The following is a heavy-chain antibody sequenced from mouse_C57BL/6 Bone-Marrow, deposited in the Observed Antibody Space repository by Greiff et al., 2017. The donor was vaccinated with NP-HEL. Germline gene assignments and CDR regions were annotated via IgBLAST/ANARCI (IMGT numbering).Heavy chain of an antibody. CDR1: GFTFSDYG. J-gene: IGHJ1*03. CDR3: ARENDYDHWYFDV. CDR2: ISSGSSTI. Sequence: DVQLVESGGGLVKPGGSLKLSCAASGFTFSDYGMHWVRQAPEKGLEWVAYISSGSSTIYYADTVKGRFTISRDNAKNTLFLQMTSLRSEDTAMYYCARENDYDHWYFDVWGTGTTVTVSS. D-gene: IGHD2-4*01. V-gene: IGHV5-17*01.